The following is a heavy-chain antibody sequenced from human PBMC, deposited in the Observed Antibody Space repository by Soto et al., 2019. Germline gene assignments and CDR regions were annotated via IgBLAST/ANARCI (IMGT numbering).Heavy chain of an antibody. V-gene: IGHV4-39*01. CDR1: GGSISSSSYY. D-gene: IGHD2-15*01. CDR3: ARPEYGGVGSGPFDP. Sequence: QLQLQESGPGLVKPSETLSLTCTVSGGSISSSSYYWGWIRQPPGKGLEWIGSIYYSGSTYYNPSLKSRVTISVDTSKNQFSLKLSSVTAADTAVYYCARPEYGGVGSGPFDPWGQGTLVTVSS. CDR2: IYYSGST. J-gene: IGHJ5*02.